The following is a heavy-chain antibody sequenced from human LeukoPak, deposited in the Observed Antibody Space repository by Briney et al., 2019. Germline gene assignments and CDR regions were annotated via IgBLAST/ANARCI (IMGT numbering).Heavy chain of an antibody. CDR3: ARERGWELPSSFDS. CDR1: GFTFSSYW. CDR2: IKPDGGDK. Sequence: GGSLRLSRAASGFTFSSYWMSWVRQAPGKGLEWVANIKPDGGDKYYVGSVKGRFTISRDNDKNSMCLQMNSLRAEDTAVYYCARERGWELPSSFDSWGQGTLVTVSS. V-gene: IGHV3-7*01. J-gene: IGHJ4*02. D-gene: IGHD1-26*01.